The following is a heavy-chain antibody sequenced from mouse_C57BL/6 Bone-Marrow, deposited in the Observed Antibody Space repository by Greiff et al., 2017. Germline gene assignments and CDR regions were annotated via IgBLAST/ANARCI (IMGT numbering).Heavy chain of an antibody. CDR2: IRSGGSYT. J-gene: IGHJ4*01. Sequence: EVMLVESGGDLVKPGGSLKLSCAASGFTFSSYGMSLVRQTPDTRLEWVATIRSGGSYTYYPDSVKGRFTISRDKAKNTLYLQMSSLKSEDTAMYDCARWGCYYAMDYWGQGTSVTVSS. V-gene: IGHV5-6*01. CDR3: ARWGCYYAMDY. CDR1: GFTFSSYG.